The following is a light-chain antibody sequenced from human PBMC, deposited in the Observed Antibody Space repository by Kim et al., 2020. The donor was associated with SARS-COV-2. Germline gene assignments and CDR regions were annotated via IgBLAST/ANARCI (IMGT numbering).Light chain of an antibody. CDR1: TLPEKQ. V-gene: IGLV3-25*03. J-gene: IGLJ1*01. CDR3: QSADGSGTYV. Sequence: SYELTQPPSLSVSPGQTARITCSGDTLPEKQTYWYQQKSGQAPHLVIYKDNERPSGIPGRFSGSSSGTTVTLTISGVQAEDDADYYCQSADGSGTYVFGTGTKVTVL. CDR2: KDN.